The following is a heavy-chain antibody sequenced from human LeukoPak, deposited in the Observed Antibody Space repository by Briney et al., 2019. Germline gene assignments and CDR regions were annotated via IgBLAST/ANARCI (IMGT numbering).Heavy chain of an antibody. J-gene: IGHJ4*02. V-gene: IGHV4-34*01. CDR2: INHSGST. D-gene: IGHD3-3*01. CDR3: ARALGGSGYPALDN. Sequence: PSETLSLTCAVYGGSFSGYYWSWIRQPPGKGLEWIGEINHSGSTNYNPSLKSRVTISVDTSKNQFSLKLSSVTAADTAVYYCARALGGSGYPALDNWGQGTLVTVSS. CDR1: GGSFSGYY.